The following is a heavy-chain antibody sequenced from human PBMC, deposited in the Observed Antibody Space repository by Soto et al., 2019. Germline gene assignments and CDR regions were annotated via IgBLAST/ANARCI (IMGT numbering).Heavy chain of an antibody. V-gene: IGHV3-7*01. CDR1: GFTLSTYW. CDR3: ARAVAAAGSY. CDR2: IKQDGSEK. Sequence: EVQLVESGGGLVQPGESLRLSCAASGFTLSTYWMSWVRQAPGKGLEWVANIKQDGSEKYYVDSVKGRFTISRDNAKNSVYLQMNSLRAEDTAVYYCARAVAAAGSYWGQGTLVTVSS. D-gene: IGHD6-13*01. J-gene: IGHJ4*02.